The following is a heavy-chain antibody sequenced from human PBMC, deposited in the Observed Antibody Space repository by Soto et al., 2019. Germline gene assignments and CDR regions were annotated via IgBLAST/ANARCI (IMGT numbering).Heavy chain of an antibody. CDR2: IWYDGSNK. CDR1: GFTFRSDG. J-gene: IGHJ4*02. Sequence: PGGCLRLSCAASGFTFRSDGMHWVRQAAGKGLEWVAVIWYDGSNKYYADSVKGRFTISRDNSKNTLYLQMNSLRAEDTAVYYCARDFRPVVVGAATLYYFDYWGQGTLVTVSS. D-gene: IGHD2-15*01. V-gene: IGHV3-33*01. CDR3: ARDFRPVVVGAATLYYFDY.